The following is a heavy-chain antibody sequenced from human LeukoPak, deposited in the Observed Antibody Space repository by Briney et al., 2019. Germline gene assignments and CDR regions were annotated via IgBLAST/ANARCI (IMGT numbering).Heavy chain of an antibody. CDR2: IYTSGST. D-gene: IGHD6-19*01. CDR3: ARDRSSGWYWDAFDI. J-gene: IGHJ3*02. CDR1: GGSISSYY. Sequence: SETLSLTCTVSGGSISSYYWSWVRQHAGKGLEWVGRIYTSGSTNSNPSLKSRVTMSVDTSKNQFSLKLSSVTAADTAVYYCARDRSSGWYWDAFDIWGQGTMVTVSS. V-gene: IGHV4-4*07.